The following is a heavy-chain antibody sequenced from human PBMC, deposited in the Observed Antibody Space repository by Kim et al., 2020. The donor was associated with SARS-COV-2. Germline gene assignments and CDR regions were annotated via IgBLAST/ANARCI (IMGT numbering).Heavy chain of an antibody. J-gene: IGHJ4*02. CDR2: ISSDGSNT. CDR1: GFTFSNFG. D-gene: IGHD6-13*01. Sequence: GGSLRLSCAGSGFTFSNFGMNWVRQAPGKGLVWVSRISSDGSNTGYAASVKGRFTISRDNAKNTVFLQMNSLRAEDTAIYYCTKDRAAAGTDWGQGNLVTVS. V-gene: IGHV3-74*01. CDR3: TKDRAAAGTD.